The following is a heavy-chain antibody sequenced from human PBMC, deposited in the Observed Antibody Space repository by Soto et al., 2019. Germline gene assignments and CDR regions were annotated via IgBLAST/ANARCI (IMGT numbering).Heavy chain of an antibody. CDR1: GYAFNKHG. Sequence: QIQLVQSGAEVKKAGASVKVSCKASGYAFNKHGISWVRQAPGQGLEWMGWISTDSDRADYAQKFQGILTMTTDTCTTTAYIDLRTLRSDDTAIYFCVRDRACSSFSSIDSFDIWGQGTMVSVSS. J-gene: IGHJ3*02. CDR3: VRDRACSSFSSIDSFDI. CDR2: ISTDSDRA. V-gene: IGHV1-18*01. D-gene: IGHD2-2*01.